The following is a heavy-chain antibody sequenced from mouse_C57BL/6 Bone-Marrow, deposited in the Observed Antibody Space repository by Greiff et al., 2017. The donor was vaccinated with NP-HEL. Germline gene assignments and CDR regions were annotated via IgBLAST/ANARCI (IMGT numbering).Heavy chain of an antibody. CDR1: GYTFTSYG. Sequence: VKLMESGAELARPGASVKLSCKASGYTFTSYGISWVKQRTGQGLEWIGEIYPRSGNTYYNEKFKGKATLTADKSSSTAYMELRSLTSEDSAVYFCARWNYYGSPYWYFDVGGTGTTVTVSS. CDR2: IYPRSGNT. V-gene: IGHV1-81*01. CDR3: ARWNYYGSPYWYFDV. D-gene: IGHD1-1*01. J-gene: IGHJ1*03.